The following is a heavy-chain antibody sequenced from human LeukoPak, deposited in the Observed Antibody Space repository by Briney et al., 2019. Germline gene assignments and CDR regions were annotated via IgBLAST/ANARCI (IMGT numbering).Heavy chain of an antibody. V-gene: IGHV3-48*01. D-gene: IGHD1-26*01. CDR3: AREEVVQDSGSYYRYYYYMDV. J-gene: IGHJ6*03. CDR1: GFTFSSYN. Sequence: GGSLRLSCTASGFTFSSYNMNWVRQAPGKGLEWVSYISSSSSTKFYADSVKGRFTTSRDNAKKSLYLQMNSLRVEDTAVYYCAREEVVQDSGSYYRYYYYMDVWGKGTTVTVSS. CDR2: ISSSSSTK.